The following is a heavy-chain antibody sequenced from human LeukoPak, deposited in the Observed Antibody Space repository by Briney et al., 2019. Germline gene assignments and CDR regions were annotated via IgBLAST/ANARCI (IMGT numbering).Heavy chain of an antibody. CDR1: GGSISGYY. J-gene: IGHJ5*02. Sequence: PSETLSLTCTVSGGSISGYYWSWIRQPPGKGLEYIGSIYYTGSTGYNPSLKSRVTISIDTSKSQFSLRLSSVTAADTAVYYCARVPKGDCFDPWGQGTLVTVSS. CDR2: IYYTGST. CDR3: ARVPKGDCFDP. V-gene: IGHV4-59*01.